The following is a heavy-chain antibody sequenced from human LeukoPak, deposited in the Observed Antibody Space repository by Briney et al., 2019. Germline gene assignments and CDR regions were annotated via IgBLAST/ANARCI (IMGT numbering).Heavy chain of an antibody. Sequence: GGSLRLSCAASGFTFSSYAMSWVRQAPGKGLEWVSAISGSGGSTYYADSVKGRFTISRDNSKNTLYLQMNSLRAEDTAVYYCVKQLDYYGSGSLDYWGQGTLVTVSS. J-gene: IGHJ4*02. D-gene: IGHD3-10*01. CDR3: VKQLDYYGSGSLDY. V-gene: IGHV3-23*01. CDR1: GFTFSSYA. CDR2: ISGSGGST.